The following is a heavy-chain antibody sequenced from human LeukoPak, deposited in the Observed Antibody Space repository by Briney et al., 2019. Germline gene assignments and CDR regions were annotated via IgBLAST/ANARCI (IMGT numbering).Heavy chain of an antibody. J-gene: IGHJ6*03. CDR2: INPRGGST. D-gene: IGHD4-23*01. V-gene: IGHV1-46*01. CDR1: GYTFTSHF. Sequence: ASVKVSCKASGYTFTSHFMHWVRQAPGQGLEWMGIINPRGGSTSYTQKFQGRVTMTRDTSTSTVYMELSSLRSEDTAVYYCARVGYGGNSKSSYYYYYMDVWGKGTTVTVSS. CDR3: ARVGYGGNSKSSYYYYYMDV.